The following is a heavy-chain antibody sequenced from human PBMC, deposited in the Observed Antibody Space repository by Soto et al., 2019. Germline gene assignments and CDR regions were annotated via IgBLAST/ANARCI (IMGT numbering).Heavy chain of an antibody. CDR1: GGSISGYY. D-gene: IGHD6-19*01. Sequence: PSETLSLTCTVSGGSISGYYWSWIRQSPGKGLEWIGYIHHSGKSNYSPSLRSRVTMSVDTSKNQFSLKLNSMTAADTAIYYCARVGGSGWNFDSWGQGILVTVSS. CDR3: ARVGGSGWNFDS. J-gene: IGHJ4*02. V-gene: IGHV4-59*01. CDR2: IHHSGKS.